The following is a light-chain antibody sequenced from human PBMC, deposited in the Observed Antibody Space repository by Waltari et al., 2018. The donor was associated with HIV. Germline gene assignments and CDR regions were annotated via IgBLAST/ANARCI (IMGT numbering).Light chain of an antibody. CDR3: QQSDRYPLT. CDR2: GSS. Sequence: DIQMTQSPSSLSASVGDTITITCRASQSIATHLNWYQQKLGKVPKVLIYGSSTLQSGAPSRFSGSGSGTHCTLTITNLQPEGFATYFCQQSDRYPLTFTPGTKVDVK. V-gene: IGKV1-39*01. J-gene: IGKJ3*01. CDR1: QSIATH.